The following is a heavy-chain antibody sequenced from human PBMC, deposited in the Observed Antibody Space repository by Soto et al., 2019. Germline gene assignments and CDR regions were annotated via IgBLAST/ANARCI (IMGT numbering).Heavy chain of an antibody. D-gene: IGHD5-12*01. V-gene: IGHV3-21*02. CDR1: GFTFSSYT. CDR2: ISSGGEYI. J-gene: IGHJ4*02. Sequence: EVQVVQSGGGLVKPGGFLRLSCAASGFTFSSYTLAWVRQAPGKGLEWVSSISSGGEYIYYAESFKGRIAISRDNARNSLSLQMNSLRAEDTAVYFCATDPNSSGFGGFFDYWGQGTLVTVSS. CDR3: ATDPNSSGFGGFFDY.